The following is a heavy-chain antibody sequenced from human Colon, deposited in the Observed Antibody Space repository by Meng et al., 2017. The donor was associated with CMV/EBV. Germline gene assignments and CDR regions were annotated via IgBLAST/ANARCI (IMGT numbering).Heavy chain of an antibody. Sequence: VPLVESAGGVGKPRGSLRLSCAASGFTFSSYSMNWVRQSPGKGLEWLGRISTNRNTDYNPSLNSRATIWLDTSNNQFSLKLTSVTAADTAVYYCVRGGYSGTQTGGVQEYWGQGTLVTVSS. CDR1: GFTFSSYS. CDR2: ISTNRNT. J-gene: IGHJ4*02. V-gene: IGHV4-4*07. CDR3: VRGGYSGTQTGGVQEY. D-gene: IGHD5-12*01.